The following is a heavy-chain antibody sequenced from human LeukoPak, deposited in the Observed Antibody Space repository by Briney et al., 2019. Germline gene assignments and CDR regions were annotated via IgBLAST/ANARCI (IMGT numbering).Heavy chain of an antibody. CDR3: ARESPIRFLEWPHFDY. V-gene: IGHV1-24*01. D-gene: IGHD3-3*01. Sequence: ASVKVSCKVSGYTLTELSMHWVRQAPGKGLEWMGGFDPEDGETIYAQKFQGRVTMTEDTSTDTAYMELSSLRSEDTAVYYCARESPIRFLEWPHFDYWGQGTLVTVSS. CDR2: FDPEDGET. J-gene: IGHJ4*02. CDR1: GYTLTELS.